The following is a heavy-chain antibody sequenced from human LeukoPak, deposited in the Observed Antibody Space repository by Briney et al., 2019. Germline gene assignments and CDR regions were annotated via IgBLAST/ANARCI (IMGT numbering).Heavy chain of an antibody. CDR3: ARDRSGSYSGYYYYHGMDV. D-gene: IGHD1-26*01. Sequence: ASVKVSCKASGGTFSSYAISWVRQAPGQGLEWMGRIIPILGIANYAQKFQGRVTITADKSTSTAYMELSSLRSEDTAVYYCARDRSGSYSGYYYYHGMDVWGQGTTVTVSS. CDR1: GGTFSSYA. J-gene: IGHJ6*02. V-gene: IGHV1-69*04. CDR2: IIPILGIA.